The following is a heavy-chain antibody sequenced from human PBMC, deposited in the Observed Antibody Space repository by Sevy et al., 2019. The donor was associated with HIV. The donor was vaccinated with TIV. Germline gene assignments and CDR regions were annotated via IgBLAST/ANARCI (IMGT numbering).Heavy chain of an antibody. V-gene: IGHV3-23*01. D-gene: IGHD3-10*01. J-gene: IGHJ6*02. CDR1: GFTFSSYA. CDR2: ISGSGGST. Sequence: GGSLRLSCAASGFTFSSYAMSWVRQAPGKGLEWVSAISGSGGSTYYADSMKGRFTISRDNSKNTLYLQMNSLRAEDTALYYCAKDSPDSGSYYSRSYYYYYYGMDVWGQGTTVTVSS. CDR3: AKDSPDSGSYYSRSYYYYYYGMDV.